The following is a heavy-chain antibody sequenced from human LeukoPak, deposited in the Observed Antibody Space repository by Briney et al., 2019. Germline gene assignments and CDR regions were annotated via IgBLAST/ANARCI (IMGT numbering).Heavy chain of an antibody. CDR1: GGSISSGGYY. V-gene: IGHV4-31*03. CDR3: ARAHPPVLLWFGEFLGWFDP. J-gene: IGHJ5*02. CDR2: IYYSGST. Sequence: TLSLTCTVSGGSISSGGYYWSWIRQHPGKGLEWIGYIYYSGSTYYNPSLKSRVTISVDTSKNQFSLKLSSVTAADTAVYYCARAHPPVLLWFGEFLGWFDPWGQGTLVTVSS. D-gene: IGHD3-10*01.